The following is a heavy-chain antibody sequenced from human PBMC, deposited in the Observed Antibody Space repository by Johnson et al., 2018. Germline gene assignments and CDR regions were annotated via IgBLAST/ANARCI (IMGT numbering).Heavy chain of an antibody. V-gene: IGHV3-23*04. J-gene: IGHJ3*02. D-gene: IGHD4-17*01. CDR2: ISGRGGST. Sequence: VQLVQSGGGVVQPGRSLRLSCAASGFTFTTYAMSWVRQAPGKGLEWVSSISGRGGSTYNSKNTLNLQMNSLRAEDTAVYYCATYGDGAFAIWGQGTMVTVSS. CDR3: ATYGDGAFAI. CDR1: GFTFTTYA.